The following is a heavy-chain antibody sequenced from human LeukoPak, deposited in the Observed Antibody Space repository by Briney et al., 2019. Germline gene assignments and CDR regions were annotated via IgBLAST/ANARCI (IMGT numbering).Heavy chain of an antibody. Sequence: ASETLSLTCTVSGGTISSYYWSWIRQPPGKGLEWIGYIYYSGSTNYNPSLKSRVTISVDTSKNQFSLKLSSVTAADTAVYYCARGFGLTTVTTGAEYFQHWGQGTLVTVSS. D-gene: IGHD4-17*01. J-gene: IGHJ1*01. CDR1: GGTISSYY. CDR3: ARGFGLTTVTTGAEYFQH. V-gene: IGHV4-59*01. CDR2: IYYSGST.